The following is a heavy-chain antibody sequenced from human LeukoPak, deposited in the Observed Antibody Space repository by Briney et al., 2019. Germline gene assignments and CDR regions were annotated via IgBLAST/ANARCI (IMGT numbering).Heavy chain of an antibody. CDR3: ARTKFGGSPYFNY. J-gene: IGHJ4*02. D-gene: IGHD3-10*01. Sequence: PGGSLRLSCAASGFTVGNNYMSWVRQAPGKGLEWVSFLYSGGSTYYADSVKGRFTVSRHNSRNTVFLEMNSLRPEDKAVYYCARTKFGGSPYFNYWGQGTLVTVSS. CDR2: LYSGGST. CDR1: GFTVGNNY. V-gene: IGHV3-53*04.